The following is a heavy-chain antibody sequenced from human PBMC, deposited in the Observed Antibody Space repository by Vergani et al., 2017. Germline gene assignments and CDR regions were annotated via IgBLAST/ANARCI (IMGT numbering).Heavy chain of an antibody. V-gene: IGHV1-18*01. D-gene: IGHD3-22*01. CDR2: ISAYNGNT. CDR1: GYTLTSYG. J-gene: IGHJ3*02. CDR3: ARYLYDSSGYYYDLGYAFDI. Sequence: QVQLVQSGAEVKKPGASVKVSCNASGYTLTSYGISWVRQAPGEGREGMGWISAYNGNTNYAQKLQGRVTMTTDTSTSTAYMELRSLRSADTAVYYCARYLYDSSGYYYDLGYAFDISGQGTMVTVSS.